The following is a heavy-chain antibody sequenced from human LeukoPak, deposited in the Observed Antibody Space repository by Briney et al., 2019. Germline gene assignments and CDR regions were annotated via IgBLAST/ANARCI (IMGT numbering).Heavy chain of an antibody. CDR2: ISSSSSYI. CDR1: GFTFSSYS. V-gene: IGHV3-21*01. Sequence: GGSLRLSCAASGFTFSSYSMSWVRQAPGKGLEWVSSISSSSSYIYSADSVKGRFTISRDNAKNSLYLQMNSLRAEDTAVYYCARTKGVRPEDYWGQGTLVTVSS. CDR3: ARTKGVRPEDY. D-gene: IGHD1-1*01. J-gene: IGHJ4*02.